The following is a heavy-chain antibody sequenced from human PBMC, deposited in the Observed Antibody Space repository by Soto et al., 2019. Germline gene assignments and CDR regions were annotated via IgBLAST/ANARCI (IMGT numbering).Heavy chain of an antibody. Sequence: PGGSLRLSCAASGFTFISYAMHWVRQAPCKGLEWVAVISYDGSNKYYADSVKGRFTISRDNSKNTLYLQMNSLRAEDTAVYYCARDRDIVLMVYTATLDYWGQGTLVTVSS. D-gene: IGHD2-8*01. CDR1: GFTFISYA. CDR3: ARDRDIVLMVYTATLDY. CDR2: ISYDGSNK. J-gene: IGHJ4*02. V-gene: IGHV3-30-3*01.